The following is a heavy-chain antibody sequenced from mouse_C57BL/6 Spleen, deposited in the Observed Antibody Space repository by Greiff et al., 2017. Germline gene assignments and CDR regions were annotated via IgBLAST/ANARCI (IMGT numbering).Heavy chain of an antibody. CDR3: ARGLYYYGSSYGGFAY. CDR1: GFTFSDYG. D-gene: IGHD1-1*01. V-gene: IGHV5-17*01. J-gene: IGHJ3*01. Sequence: DVMLVESGGGLVKPGGSLKLSCAASGFTFSDYGMHWVRQAPEKGLEWVAYISSGSSTIYYADTVKGRVTISRDNAKNTLFLQMTSLRSEDTAMYYCARGLYYYGSSYGGFAYWGQGTLVTVSA. CDR2: ISSGSSTI.